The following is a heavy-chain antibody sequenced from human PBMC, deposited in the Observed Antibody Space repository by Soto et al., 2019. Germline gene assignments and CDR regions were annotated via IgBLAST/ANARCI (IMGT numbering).Heavy chain of an antibody. Sequence: SETLSLTCTVSGGSISNDNYFWGWIRQPPGKGLEWIGTIYYSGTTYYNPSLRSRVTLSVDTSKNQYSLKLSSMTAADTVVFYCATQGGTTARRFDSGGQGTLVTVSS. CDR1: GGSISNDNYF. V-gene: IGHV4-39*01. CDR2: IYYSGTT. D-gene: IGHD6-6*01. CDR3: ATQGGTTARRFDS. J-gene: IGHJ4*02.